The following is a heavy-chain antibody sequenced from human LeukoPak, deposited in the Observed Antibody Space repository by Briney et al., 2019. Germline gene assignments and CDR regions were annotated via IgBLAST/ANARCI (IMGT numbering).Heavy chain of an antibody. CDR3: ARDYYGSGSYEDPIWFDP. CDR1: GGSISGSSYY. CDR2: MYYSGST. J-gene: IGHJ5*02. Sequence: SETLSLTCTVSGGSISGSSYYWGWIRQPPGKGLEWIGSMYYSGSTYYNPSLKSRVTISVDTSKNQFSLKLSSVTAADTAVYYCARDYYGSGSYEDPIWFDPWGQGTLVTVSS. D-gene: IGHD3-10*01. V-gene: IGHV4-39*07.